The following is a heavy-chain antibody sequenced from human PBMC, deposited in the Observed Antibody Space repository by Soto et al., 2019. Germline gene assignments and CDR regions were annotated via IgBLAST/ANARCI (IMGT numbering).Heavy chain of an antibody. Sequence: QLQLQESGPGLVKPSETLSLTCTVSGGSISSSSYYWGWIRQPPGKGLEWIGSIYYSGSTYYNPSLKSRVTISVDTSKNQFSLKLSSVTVADTAVYYCASPITVELPHYWGQGTLVTVSS. CDR2: IYYSGST. D-gene: IGHD1-7*01. J-gene: IGHJ4*02. CDR1: GGSISSSSYY. CDR3: ASPITVELPHY. V-gene: IGHV4-39*01.